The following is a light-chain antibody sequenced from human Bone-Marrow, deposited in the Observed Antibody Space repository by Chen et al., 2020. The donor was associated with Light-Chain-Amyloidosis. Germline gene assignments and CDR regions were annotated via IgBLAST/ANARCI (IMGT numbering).Light chain of an antibody. Sequence: YVLTQPSSVSVAPGQTATIACGGNNIGSTSVHWYQQTPGQAPLLVVYDDSDRPSAIPERLSGSNSGNTATLTISRVEAGDEADYYCQVWDRSSDRPVFGGGTKLTVL. CDR1: NIGSTS. V-gene: IGLV3-21*02. J-gene: IGLJ3*02. CDR3: QVWDRSSDRPV. CDR2: DDS.